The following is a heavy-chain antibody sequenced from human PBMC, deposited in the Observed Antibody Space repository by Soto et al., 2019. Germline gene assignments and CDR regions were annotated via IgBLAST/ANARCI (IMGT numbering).Heavy chain of an antibody. J-gene: IGHJ6*02. CDR2: ISSSSSYI. V-gene: IGHV3-21*01. D-gene: IGHD6-13*01. CDR1: GFTFSSYS. Sequence: GGSLRLSCAASGFTFSSYSMNWVRQAPGKGLEWVSSISSSSSYIYYADSVKGRFTISRDNAKNSLYLQMNSLRAEDTAVYYCARRQDTRIAEPSDYYYYYGMDVWGQGTTVTVSS. CDR3: ARRQDTRIAEPSDYYYYYGMDV.